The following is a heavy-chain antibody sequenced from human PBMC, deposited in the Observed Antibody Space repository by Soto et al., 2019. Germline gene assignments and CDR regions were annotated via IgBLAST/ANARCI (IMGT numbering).Heavy chain of an antibody. CDR3: ARDNFYGMDV. CDR2: IKQDGSEK. D-gene: IGHD1-20*01. CDR1: GFTFSSHW. J-gene: IGHJ6*02. V-gene: IGHV3-7*03. Sequence: GGSLSLSCAASGFTFSSHWMSWVRQAPGKGLEWVANIKQDGSEKYYVDSVKGRFTISRDNAKNSLYLQMNSLRAEDTAVYYCARDNFYGMDVWGQGTTVTVSS.